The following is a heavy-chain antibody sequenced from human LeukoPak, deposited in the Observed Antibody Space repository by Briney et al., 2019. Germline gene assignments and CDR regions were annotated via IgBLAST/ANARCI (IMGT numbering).Heavy chain of an antibody. D-gene: IGHD6-13*01. CDR3: AKDPFDYSTRDY. J-gene: IGHJ4*02. Sequence: PGRSLRLSCAASGFTFDDYAMHWVRQAPGKGLEWVSGISWNSGSIGYADSVKGRFTISRDNSKNTLYLQMNSLRAEDTAVYYCAKDPFDYSTRDYWGQGTLVTVSS. CDR1: GFTFDDYA. V-gene: IGHV3-9*01. CDR2: ISWNSGSI.